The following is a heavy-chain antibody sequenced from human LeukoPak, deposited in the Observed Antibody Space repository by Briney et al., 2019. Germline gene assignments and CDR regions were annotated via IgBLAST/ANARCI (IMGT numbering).Heavy chain of an antibody. V-gene: IGHV5-51*01. CDR1: GYSLTSYW. J-gene: IGHJ4*02. CDR3: ARPREMATIDFDY. Sequence: GESLKISCKGSGYSLTSYWIGWVRQMPGKGMEWMGIIYPGDSDTRYSPSFQGQVTISADKSISTAYLQWSSLKASDTAMYYCARPREMATIDFDYWGQGTLVTVSS. D-gene: IGHD5-24*01. CDR2: IYPGDSDT.